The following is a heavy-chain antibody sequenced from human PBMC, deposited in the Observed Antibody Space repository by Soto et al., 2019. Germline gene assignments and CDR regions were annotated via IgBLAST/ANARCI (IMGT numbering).Heavy chain of an antibody. D-gene: IGHD3-10*01. CDR1: GFNFRMYE. CDR2: ISSSGLTT. Sequence: HPXGALRLSCQASGFNFRMYEMHWVRKAPGKGLEWVSYISSSGLTTYYADFAEGRFTISRDNAKDSLYLHLNSLRVGDTAVYYCARYGTRGDWWGLGTQVTVSS. V-gene: IGHV3-48*03. CDR3: ARYGTRGDW. J-gene: IGHJ5*01.